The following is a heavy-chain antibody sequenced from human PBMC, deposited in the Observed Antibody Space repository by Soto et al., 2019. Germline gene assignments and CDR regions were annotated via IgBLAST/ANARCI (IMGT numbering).Heavy chain of an antibody. CDR1: GFTFISYP. Sequence: GGSLRLSCAASGFTFISYPMTWVRQAPGKGLEWVSSITGTGGTTSYADSVKGRFTISRDNSKNTLYLQLDNLRVEDTAVYYCTRGRGSWEVPDYWGQGTLVTVSS. CDR2: ITGTGGTT. V-gene: IGHV3-23*01. D-gene: IGHD1-26*01. CDR3: TRGRGSWEVPDY. J-gene: IGHJ4*02.